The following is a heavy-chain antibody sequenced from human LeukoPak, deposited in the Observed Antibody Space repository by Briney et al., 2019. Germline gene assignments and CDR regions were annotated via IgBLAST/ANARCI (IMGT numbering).Heavy chain of an antibody. V-gene: IGHV5-51*01. J-gene: IGHJ3*02. D-gene: IGHD6-19*01. CDR3: ARQSGQWLDNDAFDI. Sequence: GESLKISCKGSGYSFTSYWIGWVRQMPGKGLEWMGIIYPGDSDTRYSPSFQGQVTMSADKSISTAYLQRSSLKASDTAMYYCARQSGQWLDNDAFDIWGQGTMVTVSS. CDR1: GYSFTSYW. CDR2: IYPGDSDT.